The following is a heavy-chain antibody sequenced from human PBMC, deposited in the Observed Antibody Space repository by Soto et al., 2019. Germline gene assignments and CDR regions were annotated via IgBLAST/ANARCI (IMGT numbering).Heavy chain of an antibody. CDR2: IYYSGST. CDR3: ARQDIVLVVYDSFDY. Sequence: QLQLQESGPGLVKPSETLSLTCTVSGGSISSSSYYWGWIRQPPGKGLEWIGSIYYSGSTYYNPSLKSRVTPPVAASKNHITLKLRSVTAADTAVYYCARQDIVLVVYDSFDYWGQGTLVTVSS. V-gene: IGHV4-39*01. J-gene: IGHJ4*02. D-gene: IGHD2-8*01. CDR1: GGSISSSSYY.